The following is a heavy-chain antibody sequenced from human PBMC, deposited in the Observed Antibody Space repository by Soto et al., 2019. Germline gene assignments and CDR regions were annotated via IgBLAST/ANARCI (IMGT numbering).Heavy chain of an antibody. D-gene: IGHD2-21*02. Sequence: QVQLVESGGGVVQPGRSLRLSCAASGFTFSSYGMHWVRQAPGKGLEWVAVIWYAGSNKYYADSVKGRFTISRANSKNTLYLQMNSLRAEDTAVYYCARGKGLVTRSGTNWFDPWGQGTLVTVSS. V-gene: IGHV3-33*01. J-gene: IGHJ5*02. CDR3: ARGKGLVTRSGTNWFDP. CDR2: IWYAGSNK. CDR1: GFTFSSYG.